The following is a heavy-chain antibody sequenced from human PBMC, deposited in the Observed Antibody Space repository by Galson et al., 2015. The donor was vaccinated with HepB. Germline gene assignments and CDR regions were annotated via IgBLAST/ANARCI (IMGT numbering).Heavy chain of an antibody. CDR2: IKEDGSEK. V-gene: IGHV3-7*03. CDR3: ARDRRRTAMVYHPLDY. J-gene: IGHJ4*02. Sequence: SLRLSCAASGFTFSSHWMSWVRQAPGKGLEWVANIKEDGSEKYYVDSVKGRFTISRDNAKNSLYVQMNSLRAEDTAVYYCARDRRRTAMVYHPLDYWGQGTLVSVSS. CDR1: GFTFSSHW. D-gene: IGHD5-18*01.